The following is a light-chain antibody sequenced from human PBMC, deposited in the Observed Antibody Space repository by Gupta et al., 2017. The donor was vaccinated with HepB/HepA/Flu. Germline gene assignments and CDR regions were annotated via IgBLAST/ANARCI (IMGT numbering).Light chain of an antibody. CDR1: QIIRGW. V-gene: IGKV1-5*03. CDR2: KVS. CDR3: QCHYNYSWT. J-gene: IGKJ1*01. Sequence: DIQVAQSPSNVSASVGDRVTITCRASQIIRGWLAWHQQKPGRAPKLLISKVSSLQSGVPSRFSGSGSGTEFTLTISSLQPDELATYYCQCHYNYSWTFGQGTKVEVK.